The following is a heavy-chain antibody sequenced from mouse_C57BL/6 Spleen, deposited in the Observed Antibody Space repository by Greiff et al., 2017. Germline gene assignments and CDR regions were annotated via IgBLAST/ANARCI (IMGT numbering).Heavy chain of an antibody. D-gene: IGHD2-4*01. CDR2: ISSGSSTI. CDR3: ARAGDYDEPAWFAY. CDR1: GFTFSDYG. V-gene: IGHV5-17*01. Sequence: EVQLVESGGGLVKPGGSLKLSCAASGFTFSDYGMHWVRQAPEKGLEWVAYISSGSSTIYYADTVKGRFTISRDNAKNTLFLQMTSLRSEDAAMYYYARAGDYDEPAWFAYWGQGTLVTVSA. J-gene: IGHJ3*01.